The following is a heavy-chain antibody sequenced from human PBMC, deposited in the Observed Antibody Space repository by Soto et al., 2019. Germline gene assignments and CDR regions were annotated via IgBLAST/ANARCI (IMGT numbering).Heavy chain of an antibody. V-gene: IGHV3-30-3*01. CDR3: AGVYYGGDSVNNF. CDR2: TSYDGNNR. Sequence: QVRLVESGGGVVQPGRSLRLSCAGSGFSFSSYVLSWVRKAPGRGLEWVSATSYDGNNRYYADSVKGRFIISRDNSKNTLDLEMATPRPEVTAVYYCAGVYYGGDSVNNFWGQGTPVTVSS. D-gene: IGHD2-21*02. CDR1: GFSFSSYV. J-gene: IGHJ4*02.